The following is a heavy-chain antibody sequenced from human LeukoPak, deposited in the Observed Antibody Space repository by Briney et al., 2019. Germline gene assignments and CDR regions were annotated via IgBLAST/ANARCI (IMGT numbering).Heavy chain of an antibody. J-gene: IGHJ4*02. D-gene: IGHD3-10*01. V-gene: IGHV4-59*01. CDR3: ARDGALSY. Sequence: KSSETLSLTCAVYSGSFSGYYWSWIRQPPGKGLEWIGYIYYSGSTNYNPSLKSRVTISIDTSKNQFSLKLSSVTAADTAVYYCARDGALSYWGQGTLVTVSS. CDR1: SGSFSGYY. CDR2: IYYSGST.